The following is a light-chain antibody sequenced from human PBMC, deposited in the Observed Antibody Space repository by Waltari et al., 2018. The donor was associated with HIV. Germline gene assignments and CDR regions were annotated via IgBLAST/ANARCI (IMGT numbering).Light chain of an antibody. Sequence: QSALTQPASVSGSPGQSITISCTGTSSDVGGYNYVSWYQQHPGKAPKLMIYDVSKRPSGVSNRFSGSKSGNTASLTISGLQAEDEADYYCSSYTSTSTSEFGGGTKLTVL. J-gene: IGLJ3*02. V-gene: IGLV2-14*01. CDR1: SSDVGGYNY. CDR2: DVS. CDR3: SSYTSTSTSE.